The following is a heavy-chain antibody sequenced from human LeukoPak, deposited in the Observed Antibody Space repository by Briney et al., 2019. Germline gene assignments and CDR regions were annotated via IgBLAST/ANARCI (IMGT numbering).Heavy chain of an antibody. Sequence: ASVKVSCKASGYTFTSYYMHWVRQAPGQGLEWMGIINPSGGSTSYAQKFQGRVTMTRDTSTSTVYMELSSLRSEDTAVYYCARGMGTHDFWSGQQHWGQGTLVTVSS. D-gene: IGHD3-3*01. CDR1: GYTFTSYY. J-gene: IGHJ1*01. CDR2: INPSGGST. V-gene: IGHV1-46*01. CDR3: ARGMGTHDFWSGQQH.